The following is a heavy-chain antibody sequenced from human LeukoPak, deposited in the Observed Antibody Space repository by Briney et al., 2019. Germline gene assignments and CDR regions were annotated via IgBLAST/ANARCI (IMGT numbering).Heavy chain of an antibody. Sequence: ASVKVSCKASGYTFTANGITWVRQAPGQGLEWMGWIGAYNGDTVYAQMFQGRVTMTTDTSTSTAYMEVTNLRSDDTAMYYCARSGHCSGVGCYAQGIDYWGQGTLVTVSS. J-gene: IGHJ4*02. CDR3: ARSGHCSGVGCYAQGIDY. V-gene: IGHV1-18*01. CDR1: GYTFTANG. D-gene: IGHD2-2*01. CDR2: IGAYNGDT.